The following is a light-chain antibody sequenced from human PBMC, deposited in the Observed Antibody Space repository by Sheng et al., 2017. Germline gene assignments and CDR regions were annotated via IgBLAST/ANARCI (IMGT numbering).Light chain of an antibody. V-gene: IGKV3-20*01. CDR3: QQYGSPTT. Sequence: EVVMTQSPATLSVSPGERATLSCRASQSVSSKLAWYQQKPGQAPRLLIYGTSSRATGIPDRFSGSESGTDFSLTISRLEPEDFAVYYCQQYGSPTTFAGGTKVEIK. J-gene: IGKJ4*01. CDR1: QSVSSK. CDR2: GTS.